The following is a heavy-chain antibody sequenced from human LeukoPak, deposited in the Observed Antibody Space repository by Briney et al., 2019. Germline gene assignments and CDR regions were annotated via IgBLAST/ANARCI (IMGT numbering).Heavy chain of an antibody. D-gene: IGHD1-26*01. Sequence: GGSLRLSCAASGFTFNNYNMNWVRQAPGKGLEWVSSISDSSSYIYCADSVRGRFTISRDNAKNSLYLQMNSLRAEDTAMYYCARADLSGSYFHPHFLDYWGQGTLVTVSS. CDR3: ARADLSGSYFHPHFLDY. CDR2: ISDSSSYI. J-gene: IGHJ4*02. CDR1: GFTFNNYN. V-gene: IGHV3-21*01.